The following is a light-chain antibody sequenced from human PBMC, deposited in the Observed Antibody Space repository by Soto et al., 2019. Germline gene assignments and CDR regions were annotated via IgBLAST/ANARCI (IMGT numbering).Light chain of an antibody. J-gene: IGLJ1*01. Sequence: QSVLTQPASVSGSPGQSISISCSGTSSDIGTYDHVAWFQQFPGKTPKLMFYSVSNRPSGVSYRFSGSKSGNTASLTISGLQAEDEADYYCISYTVSRSYVFGTGTKLTVL. CDR1: SSDIGTYDH. CDR3: ISYTVSRSYV. CDR2: SVS. V-gene: IGLV2-14*01.